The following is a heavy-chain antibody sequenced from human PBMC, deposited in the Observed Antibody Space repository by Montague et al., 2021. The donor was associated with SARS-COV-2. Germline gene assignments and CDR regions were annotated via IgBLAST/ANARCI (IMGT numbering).Heavy chain of an antibody. Sequence: SETLSLTCAVYGGSFSGYDWSWIRHSPGKGLEWMGEINHSGSTTYYPSLKSRVTVSVDTSKNQFSLKLSSVTAADTAVYYCARGRVEITMIAAVYTGGIYDFDYWGRGTLVTVSS. J-gene: IGHJ4*02. D-gene: IGHD3-22*01. CDR1: GGSFSGYD. V-gene: IGHV4-34*01. CDR3: ARGRVEITMIAAVYTGGIYDFDY. CDR2: INHSGST.